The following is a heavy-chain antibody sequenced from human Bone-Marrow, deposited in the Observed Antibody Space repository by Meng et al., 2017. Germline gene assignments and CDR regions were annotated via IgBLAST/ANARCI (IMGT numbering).Heavy chain of an antibody. Sequence: GGSLRLSCAVSGFTFSSYEMNWVRQAPGKGLEWVSYISSSGSTIYYADSMTGRFTIARDNAKTSQYLQMNSLRAEDAAVYYCASGSEGYCSGGSCFGVYWGQGTLVTVSS. CDR3: ASGSEGYCSGGSCFGVY. CDR1: GFTFSSYE. J-gene: IGHJ4*02. V-gene: IGHV3-48*03. D-gene: IGHD2-15*01. CDR2: ISSSGSTI.